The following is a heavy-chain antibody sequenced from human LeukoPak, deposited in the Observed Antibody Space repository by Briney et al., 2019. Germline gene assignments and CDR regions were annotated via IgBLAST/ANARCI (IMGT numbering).Heavy chain of an antibody. CDR1: GYTFTSYG. J-gene: IGHJ3*02. V-gene: IGHV1-18*01. Sequence: ASVKVSCKASGYTFTSYGISWVRQAPGQGLEWVGWVTAYNGNTNYAQKLQGRVTMTTDTSTSTAYMELRSLRSEDTAVYYCARTYYYDSTDAFDIWGQGTMVTVSS. CDR3: ARTYYYDSTDAFDI. CDR2: VTAYNGNT. D-gene: IGHD3-22*01.